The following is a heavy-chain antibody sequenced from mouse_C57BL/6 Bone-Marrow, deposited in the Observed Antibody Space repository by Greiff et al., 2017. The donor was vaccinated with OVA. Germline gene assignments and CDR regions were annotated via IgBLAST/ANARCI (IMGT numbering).Heavy chain of an antibody. CDR3: ASTITTVPYWYFDV. CDR2: ISNGGGST. Sequence: EVMLVESGGGLVQPGGSLKLSCAASGFTFSDYYMYWVRQTPEKRLEWVAYISNGGGSTYYTDTVKGRFTISRDNAKNTLYLQMSRLKSEDTAMYYCASTITTVPYWYFDVWGTGTTVTVSS. D-gene: IGHD1-1*01. CDR1: GFTFSDYY. J-gene: IGHJ1*03. V-gene: IGHV5-12*01.